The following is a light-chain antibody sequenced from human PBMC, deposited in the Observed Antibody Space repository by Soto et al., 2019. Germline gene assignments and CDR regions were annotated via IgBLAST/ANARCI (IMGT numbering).Light chain of an antibody. CDR3: QQYGSQGT. J-gene: IGKJ2*02. CDR1: QSVSSSS. CDR2: GAS. Sequence: EIVLTQSPGPLSLSPGARATLSCRASQSVSSSSLAWYQQKPGQAPRLLIYGASSRATGIPDRFSGSGSGTDFTLTNSRLEPEDFAVYYWQQYGSQGTFGQGTKLEIK. V-gene: IGKV3-20*01.